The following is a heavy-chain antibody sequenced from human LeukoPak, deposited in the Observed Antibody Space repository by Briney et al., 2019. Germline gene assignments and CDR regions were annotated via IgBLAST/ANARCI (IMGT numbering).Heavy chain of an antibody. V-gene: IGHV3-64D*06. CDR1: GFTFSTCV. CDR2: ISSNGDNT. Sequence: GGSLRLSCSASGFTFSTCVMHWVRQAPGKGLEYVSAISSNGDNTYYADSVKGRFTISRDNSKNTLYLQMSSLRADDTAVYYCVRGTGYWGQGTLVTVSS. J-gene: IGHJ4*02. CDR3: VRGTGY.